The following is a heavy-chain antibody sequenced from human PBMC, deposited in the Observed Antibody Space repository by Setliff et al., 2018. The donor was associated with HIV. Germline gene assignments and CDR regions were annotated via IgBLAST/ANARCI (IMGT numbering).Heavy chain of an antibody. V-gene: IGHV3-33*06. D-gene: IGHD3-16*01. CDR2: IWSDGSRI. CDR1: GFTFNNFG. J-gene: IGHJ4*02. CDR3: AKTLYSAGGGEVFDY. Sequence: PGESLTISCAASGFTFNNFGMHWVCQAPGKGLEWVALIWSDGSRIEYADSVKGRFTISRDNSKNTLDLEMNSLRAEDTAVYYCAKTLYSAGGGEVFDYWGPGTQVTVSS.